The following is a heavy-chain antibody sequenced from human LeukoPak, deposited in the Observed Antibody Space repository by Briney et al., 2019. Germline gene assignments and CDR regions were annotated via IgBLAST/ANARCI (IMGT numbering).Heavy chain of an antibody. CDR1: GGSFSGYY. CDR2: INHSGST. D-gene: IGHD3-16*01. Sequence: SETLSLTCAVYGGSFSGYYWSWIRQPPGKGLEWIGEINHSGSTNYNPSLKSRVTISVDTSKNQFSLKLSSVTAADTAVYYCASRPMITFGGVINWFDPWGQGTLVTVSS. J-gene: IGHJ5*02. V-gene: IGHV4-34*01. CDR3: ASRPMITFGGVINWFDP.